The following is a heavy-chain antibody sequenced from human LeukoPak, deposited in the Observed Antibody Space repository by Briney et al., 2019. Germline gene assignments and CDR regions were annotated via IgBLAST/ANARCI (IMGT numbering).Heavy chain of an antibody. V-gene: IGHV3-23*01. J-gene: IGHJ4*02. CDR3: AKDVCSGGGCYYFDY. CDR2: FRGSGGST. D-gene: IGHD2-15*01. CDR1: GFTFSGYS. Sequence: GGSLRLSCAASGFTFSGYSMIWVRQAPGKGLEWVSGFRGSGGSTNYADSVKGRFTISRDNSKNTLYLQMNSLRAEDTAVYYCAKDVCSGGGCYYFDYWGQGTLVTVSS.